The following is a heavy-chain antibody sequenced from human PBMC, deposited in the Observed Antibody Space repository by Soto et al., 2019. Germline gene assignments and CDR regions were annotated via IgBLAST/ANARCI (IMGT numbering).Heavy chain of an antibody. D-gene: IGHD2-2*02. CDR3: AKTDCSSISCYTIDT. Sequence: SLRLSCTGSGFPFDDFAINWVRQAPGKGLEWVSSIDSGGDATYYADSVKGRFTISRDNSKNTLYLQMNSLRAEDTALYYCAKTDCSSISCYTIDTWGQGTLVTVSS. V-gene: IGHV3-23*01. J-gene: IGHJ5*02. CDR2: IDSGGDAT. CDR1: GFPFDDFA.